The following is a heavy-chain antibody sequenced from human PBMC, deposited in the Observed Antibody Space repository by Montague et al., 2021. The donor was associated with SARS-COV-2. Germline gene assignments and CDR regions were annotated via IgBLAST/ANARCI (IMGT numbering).Heavy chain of an antibody. CDR2: TYYGGST. CDR1: GGSISSYY. Sequence: SETLSLTCTVSGGSISSYYWSWIRQPPGKGLEWIGYTYYGGSTNYSPSFKGRVIMSVDTSNNQFPLRLTSVTAADTAVYYCARLRRPDGYSYWFGPWGQGTLVTVSS. CDR3: ARLRRPDGYSYWFGP. V-gene: IGHV4-59*08. J-gene: IGHJ5*02. D-gene: IGHD5-24*01.